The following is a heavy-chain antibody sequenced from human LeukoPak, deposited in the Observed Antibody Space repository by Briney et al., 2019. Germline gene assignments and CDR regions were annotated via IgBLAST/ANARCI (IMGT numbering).Heavy chain of an antibody. D-gene: IGHD6-13*01. CDR3: ARGIADPYSFDS. CDR1: GGSINFYY. V-gene: IGHV4-4*07. CDR2: IYSTGST. Sequence: PSETLSLTCTVSGGSINFYYWSWIRQPAGNGLEWIGRIYSTGSTNYSPSLKSRVTMSVDKSKNQFSLNLSSVTAADTAVYYCARGIADPYSFDSWGQGTLVTVSS. J-gene: IGHJ4*02.